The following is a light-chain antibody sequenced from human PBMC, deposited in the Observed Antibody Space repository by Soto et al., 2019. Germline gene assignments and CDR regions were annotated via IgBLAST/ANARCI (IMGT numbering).Light chain of an antibody. V-gene: IGKV3-15*01. CDR1: QSVSSN. CDR2: GAS. Sequence: EIVMTQSPANLSVSPGERATLSCRASQSVSSNLAWYQQKPGQGPRLLIYGASTRATTIPARYSGSGAGTAFTHTINSLQSEDFGVYYCQQYDNWPPYTFGRGTKLEIK. J-gene: IGKJ2*01. CDR3: QQYDNWPPYT.